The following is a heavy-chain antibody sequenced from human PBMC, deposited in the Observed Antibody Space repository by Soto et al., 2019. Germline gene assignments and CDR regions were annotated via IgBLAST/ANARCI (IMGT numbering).Heavy chain of an antibody. Sequence: QVQLVESGGGVVQPGRSLRLSCAASGFTFSSYAMHWVREAAGKGLEWVAVISYDGSNKYYADSVKSRFTISRDNSKNTLYLQLNSLRAEDTPVYYCARVYLPLIIMVRGDAFHIWGQGSMVTVSS. V-gene: IGHV3-30-3*01. D-gene: IGHD3-10*01. J-gene: IGHJ3*02. CDR3: ARVYLPLIIMVRGDAFHI. CDR1: GFTFSSYA. CDR2: ISYDGSNK.